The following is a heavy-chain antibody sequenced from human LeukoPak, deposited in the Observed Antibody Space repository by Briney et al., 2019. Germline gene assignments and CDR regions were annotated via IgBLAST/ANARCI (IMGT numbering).Heavy chain of an antibody. CDR3: ARGGFPAAV. J-gene: IGHJ4*02. Sequence: XEWMGWMNPNSGNTGYAQKFQGRVTMTRNTSISTAYMELSSLTSEDTAVFYCARGGFPAAVWGQGTQVTVSS. V-gene: IGHV1-8*01. CDR2: MNPNSGNT. D-gene: IGHD2-2*01.